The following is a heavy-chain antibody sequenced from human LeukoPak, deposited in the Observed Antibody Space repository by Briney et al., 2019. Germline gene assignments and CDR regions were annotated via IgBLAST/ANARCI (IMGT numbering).Heavy chain of an antibody. CDR3: ARSHTLGWEYFDWLSPYYFDY. Sequence: PSETLSLTCTVSGGSISSSSYYWGWIRQPPGKGLEWIGSIYYSGSTYYNPSLKSRVTISVDTSKNQFSLKLSSVTAADTAVYYCARSHTLGWEYFDWLSPYYFDYWGQGTLVTVSS. D-gene: IGHD3-9*01. J-gene: IGHJ4*02. CDR2: IYYSGST. CDR1: GGSISSSSYY. V-gene: IGHV4-39*01.